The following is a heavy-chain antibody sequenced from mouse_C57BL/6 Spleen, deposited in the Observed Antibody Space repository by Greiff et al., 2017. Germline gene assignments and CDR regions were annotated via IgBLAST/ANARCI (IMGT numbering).Heavy chain of an antibody. J-gene: IGHJ2*01. D-gene: IGHD1-1*01. Sequence: QVQLQQSGTELVKPGASVKLSCKASGYTFTSYWMHWVKQRPGQGLEWIGNINPSNGGTNYNEKFKSKDTLTVDKSSSTAYMPLSSLTSEDAAVYCCARDYYGSSYGYWGQGTTLTVSS. V-gene: IGHV1-53*01. CDR1: GYTFTSYW. CDR3: ARDYYGSSYGY. CDR2: INPSNGGT.